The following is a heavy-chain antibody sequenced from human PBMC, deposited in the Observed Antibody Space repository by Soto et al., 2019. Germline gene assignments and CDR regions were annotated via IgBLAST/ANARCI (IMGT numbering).Heavy chain of an antibody. D-gene: IGHD3-16*01. CDR3: ARAPGREGYYYVYFKH. CDR1: GGTFSSYA. Sequence: SVKVSCKASGGTFSSYAISWVRQAPGQGLEWMAGSIPIFGTANYAQKFQGRVTITADKSTSTAYMQLSSLRSEDTAVYYCARAPGREGYYYVYFKHWGQGTLATVSS. V-gene: IGHV1-69*06. J-gene: IGHJ1*01. CDR2: SIPIFGTA.